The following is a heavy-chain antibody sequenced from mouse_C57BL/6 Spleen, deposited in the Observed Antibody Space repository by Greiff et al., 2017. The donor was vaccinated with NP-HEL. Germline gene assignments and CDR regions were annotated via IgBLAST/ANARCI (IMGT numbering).Heavy chain of an antibody. V-gene: IGHV5-4*01. Sequence: EVMLVESGGGLVKPGGSLKLSCAASGFTFSSYAMSWVRQTPEKRLEWVATISDGGSYTYYPDNVKGRFTISRDNAKNNLYLQMSHLKSEDTAMYYCARDLFYDGYYNYYAMDYWGQGTSVTVSS. CDR3: ARDLFYDGYYNYYAMDY. CDR2: ISDGGSYT. D-gene: IGHD2-3*01. CDR1: GFTFSSYA. J-gene: IGHJ4*01.